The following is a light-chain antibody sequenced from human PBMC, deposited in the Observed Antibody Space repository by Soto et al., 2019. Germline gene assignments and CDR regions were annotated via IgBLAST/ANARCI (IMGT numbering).Light chain of an antibody. V-gene: IGKV1-9*01. Sequence: DIQLTQSPSFLSASVGDRVTITCRASQGISSYLAWYQQKPGKAPKLLIYAASTLQSGVPSRFSGSGSGTEFTLTISSLEPEDFALYYCQQHINWPLTFGGGTKVDIK. CDR1: QGISSY. CDR2: AAS. CDR3: QQHINWPLT. J-gene: IGKJ4*01.